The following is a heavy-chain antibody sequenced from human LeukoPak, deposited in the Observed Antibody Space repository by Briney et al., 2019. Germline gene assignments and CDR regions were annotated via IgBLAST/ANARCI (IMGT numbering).Heavy chain of an antibody. J-gene: IGHJ4*02. Sequence: SETLSLTCAVSGYSISSGYYWGWIRQPPGKGLEWIGSIYHSGSTYYNPSLKSRVTISADTSKNQFSLKLSSVTAADTAVYYCARPYSGRFDYWGQGTLVTVSS. D-gene: IGHD1-26*01. CDR2: IYHSGST. CDR1: GYSISSGYY. CDR3: ARPYSGRFDY. V-gene: IGHV4-38-2*01.